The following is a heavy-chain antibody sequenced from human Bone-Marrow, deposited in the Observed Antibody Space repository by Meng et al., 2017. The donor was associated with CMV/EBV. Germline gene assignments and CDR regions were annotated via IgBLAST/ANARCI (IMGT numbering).Heavy chain of an antibody. D-gene: IGHD1-1*01. CDR2: INHSGST. J-gene: IGHJ5*02. CDR3: ARRPPGTTGPSTGFDP. V-gene: IGHV4-59*08. Sequence: GSLRLSCTVSGGSISSYYWSWIRQPPGKGLEWIGEINHSGSTNYNPSLKSRVTISVDTSKNHFSLKLSSVTAADTAVYYCARRPPGTTGPSTGFDPWGQGTLVTVSS. CDR1: GGSISSYY.